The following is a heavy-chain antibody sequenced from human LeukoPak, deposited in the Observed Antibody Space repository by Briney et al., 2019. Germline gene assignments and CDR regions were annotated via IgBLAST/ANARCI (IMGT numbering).Heavy chain of an antibody. J-gene: IGHJ4*02. CDR1: GGTFSSYA. V-gene: IGHV1-69*01. D-gene: IGHD4-23*01. Sequence: SVKVSCKASGGTFSSYAISWVRQAPGQGLEWMGGIIPIFGTANYAQKFQGRVTITADESTSTAYMELSSLRSEDTAVYYCARKDYGGSSARSFDYWGQGTLVTVSS. CDR2: IIPIFGTA. CDR3: ARKDYGGSSARSFDY.